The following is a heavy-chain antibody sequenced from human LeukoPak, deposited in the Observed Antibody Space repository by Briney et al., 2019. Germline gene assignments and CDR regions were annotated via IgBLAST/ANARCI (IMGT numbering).Heavy chain of an antibody. CDR1: GYIFTSYG. CDR2: IIPIFGTA. J-gene: IGHJ5*02. CDR3: ARAIRFGEFETNWFDP. D-gene: IGHD3-10*01. V-gene: IGHV1-69*06. Sequence: ASVKVSCKASGYIFTSYGISWVRQAPGQGLEWMGGIIPIFGTANYAQKFQGRVTITADKSTGTAYMELSSLRSEDTAVYYCARAIRFGEFETNWFDPWGQGTLVTVSS.